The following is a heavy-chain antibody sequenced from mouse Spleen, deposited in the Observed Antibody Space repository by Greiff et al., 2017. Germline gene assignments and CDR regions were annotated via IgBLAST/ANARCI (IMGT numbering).Heavy chain of an antibody. CDR3: ARKKDIYYNRYFDV. CDR2: ISYSGST. Sequence: DVKLQESGPGLVKPSQSLSLTCTVTGYSITSDYAWNWIRQFPGNKLEWMGYISYSGSTSYNPSLKSRISITRDTSKNQFFLQLNSVTTEDTATYYCARKKDIYYNRYFDVWGAGTTVTVSS. V-gene: IGHV3-2*02. J-gene: IGHJ1*01. D-gene: IGHD2-1*01. CDR1: GYSITSDYA.